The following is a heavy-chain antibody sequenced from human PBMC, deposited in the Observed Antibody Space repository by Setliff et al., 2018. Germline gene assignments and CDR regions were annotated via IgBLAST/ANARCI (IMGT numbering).Heavy chain of an antibody. V-gene: IGHV3-23*01. D-gene: IGHD6-13*01. Sequence: PGGSLRLSCAASGFTFSSSAMAWVRQAPGKGLEWVSAISSTITSTYYADSVTGRFTISRDNSKNTLYLQMNSLRAEDTAVYYCARDHGSWIAAAGSYWGQGTVVTVS. CDR1: GFTFSSSA. J-gene: IGHJ4*02. CDR2: ISSTITST. CDR3: ARDHGSWIAAAGSY.